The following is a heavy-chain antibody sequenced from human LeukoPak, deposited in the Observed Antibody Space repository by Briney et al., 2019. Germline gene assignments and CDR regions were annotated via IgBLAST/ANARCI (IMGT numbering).Heavy chain of an antibody. Sequence: ASVKVSCKASGYTFTGYDIHWVRQAPGQGLEWMGRINPNNGGTTYAQKFQGRVTVTRDTSTSTAYMELRRLRSDDTAVYYCAASSRYYDSSGYAVGAFDIWGQGTMVTVSS. V-gene: IGHV1-2*06. CDR1: GYTFTGYD. J-gene: IGHJ3*02. D-gene: IGHD3-22*01. CDR2: INPNNGGT. CDR3: AASSRYYDSSGYAVGAFDI.